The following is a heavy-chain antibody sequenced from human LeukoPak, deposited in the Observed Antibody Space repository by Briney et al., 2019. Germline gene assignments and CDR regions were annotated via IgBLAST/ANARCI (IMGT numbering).Heavy chain of an antibody. Sequence: PGGSLRLSCAASEFTFSSYAIHWVRQAPGKGLEWVAAISYDGSNKYYADSVKGRFTISRDNSKNTLYLQMNSLRGEDTAVYYCVRSILNWDDWYFDLWGRGTLVTVSS. D-gene: IGHD1-1*01. CDR2: ISYDGSNK. CDR3: VRSILNWDDWYFDL. J-gene: IGHJ2*01. CDR1: EFTFSSYA. V-gene: IGHV3-30*04.